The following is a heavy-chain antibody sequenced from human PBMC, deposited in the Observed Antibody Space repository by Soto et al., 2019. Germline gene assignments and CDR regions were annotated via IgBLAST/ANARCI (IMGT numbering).Heavy chain of an antibody. CDR3: AKDRRKVVVAAPFDY. CDR2: ISYDGSNK. D-gene: IGHD2-15*01. Sequence: QVQLVESGGGVVQPGRSLRLSCAASGFTFSSYGMHWVRQARGKGLEWVAVISYDGSNKYYADSVKGRFTISRDNSKNTLYLQMNSLRAEDTAVYYCAKDRRKVVVAAPFDYWGQGTLVTVSS. V-gene: IGHV3-30*18. J-gene: IGHJ4*02. CDR1: GFTFSSYG.